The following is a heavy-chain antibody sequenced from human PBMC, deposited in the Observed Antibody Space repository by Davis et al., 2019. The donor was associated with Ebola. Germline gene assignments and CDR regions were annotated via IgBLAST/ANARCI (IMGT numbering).Heavy chain of an antibody. J-gene: IGHJ4*02. D-gene: IGHD2-21*02. Sequence: SVKVSCKASGNTINTYTIDWARQAPGQGLEWMGGIIPIFGTTNYAQKFRGRVMITADKSTRIAYMELSSLGSEDTAVYYCARGPSVATAHYFDYWGQGTLVTVSS. CDR1: GNTINTYT. CDR3: ARGPSVATAHYFDY. CDR2: IIPIFGTT. V-gene: IGHV1-69*06.